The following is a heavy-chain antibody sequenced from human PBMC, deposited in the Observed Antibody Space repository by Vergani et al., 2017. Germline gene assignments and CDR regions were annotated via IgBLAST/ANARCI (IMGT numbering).Heavy chain of an antibody. J-gene: IGHJ5*02. CDR1: GGSISSSSYY. D-gene: IGHD2-2*01. V-gene: IGHV4-39*01. CDR3: ARLGYCSSTSCETGWFDP. CDR2: IYYSGST. Sequence: VQLLESGGGLVQPGGSLSLTCTVSGGSISSSSYYWGWIRQPPGKGLEWIGSIYYSGSTYYNPSLKSRVTISVDTSKNQFSLKLSSVTAADTAVYYCARLGYCSSTSCETGWFDPWGQGTLVTVSS.